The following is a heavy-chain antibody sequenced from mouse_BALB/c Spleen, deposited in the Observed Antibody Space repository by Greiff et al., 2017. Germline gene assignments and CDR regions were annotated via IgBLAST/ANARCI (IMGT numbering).Heavy chain of an antibody. J-gene: IGHJ4*01. CDR1: GFNINDTY. CDR3: APITTVERSYAMDY. CDR2: IDPANGNT. V-gene: IGHV14-3*02. Sequence: EVQLQQSGAELVKPGASVKLSCTASGFNINDTYMHWVKQRPEQGLEWIGRIDPANGNTKYDPKFQGKATITADTSSNTAYLQLSSLTSEDTAVYYCAPITTVERSYAMDYWGQGTSVTVSS. D-gene: IGHD1-1*01.